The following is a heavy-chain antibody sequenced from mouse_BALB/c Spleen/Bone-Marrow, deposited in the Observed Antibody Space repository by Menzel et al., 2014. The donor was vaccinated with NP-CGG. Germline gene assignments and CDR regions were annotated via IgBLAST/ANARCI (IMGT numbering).Heavy chain of an antibody. V-gene: IGHV14-3*02. Sequence: VQLQQSGAELVKPGASVKLSCTASGFNIKDTYMHWVKQRPEQGLEWIGRIDPANGNTKYDPKFQGKATITADTSSNTAYLQLSNLTSEDTAVYYCARIYYYGRGYFDYWGQGTTLTVSP. CDR2: IDPANGNT. J-gene: IGHJ2*01. CDR3: ARIYYYGRGYFDY. CDR1: GFNIKDTY. D-gene: IGHD1-1*01.